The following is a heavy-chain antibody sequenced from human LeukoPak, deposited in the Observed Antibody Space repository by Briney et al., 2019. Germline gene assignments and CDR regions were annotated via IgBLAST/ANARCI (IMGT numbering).Heavy chain of an antibody. J-gene: IGHJ6*02. CDR2: IKQDGSEK. V-gene: IGHV3-7*01. CDR3: AAQYYDFWSGYSPMDV. CDR1: GFSVSSSY. Sequence: GGSLRLSCAASGFSVSSSYMSWVRQAPGKGLEWVANIKQDGSEKYYVDSVKGRFTISRDNAKNPLYLQMNSLRAEDTAVYYCAAQYYDFWSGYSPMDVWGQGTTVTVSS. D-gene: IGHD3-3*01.